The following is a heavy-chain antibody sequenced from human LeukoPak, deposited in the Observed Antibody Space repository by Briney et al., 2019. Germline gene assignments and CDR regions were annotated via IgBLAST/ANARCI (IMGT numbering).Heavy chain of an antibody. J-gene: IGHJ4*02. CDR1: GYTFTIYG. CDR3: ARDLYVDDILTGYSRD. CDR2: ISAHNGNT. V-gene: IGHV1-18*01. Sequence: SVTLSCTASGYTFTIYGISWGRQAPGQGLGWIGWISAHNGNTNYTQKLQGRVTMTTDTSTSTAYMELRSLRSDDTAVYYCARDLYVDDILTGYSRDGGQGTLATLSP. D-gene: IGHD3-9*01.